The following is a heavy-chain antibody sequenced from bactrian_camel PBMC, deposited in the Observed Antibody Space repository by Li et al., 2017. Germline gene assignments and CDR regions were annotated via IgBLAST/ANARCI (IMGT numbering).Heavy chain of an antibody. V-gene: IGHV3S53*01. CDR2: IYLGSAT. CDR3: LNWNMGV. CDR1: GDINYTNS. J-gene: IGHJ4*01. Sequence: HVQLVESGGGSEQPGGSLRLACVASGDINYTNSRAWFRQAPGKEREAVAHIYLGSATHYDDSVKGRFTISEDNAKDALYLQMDNLKPEDTAVYFCLNWNMGVGGQGTHVTVS. D-gene: IGHD3*01.